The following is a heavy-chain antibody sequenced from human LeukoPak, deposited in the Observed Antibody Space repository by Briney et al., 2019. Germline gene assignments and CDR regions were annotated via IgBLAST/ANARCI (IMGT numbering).Heavy chain of an antibody. CDR3: ARDPGIAAAGTVGYFDS. V-gene: IGHV3-7*01. D-gene: IGHD6-13*01. CDR1: GFSFSSYW. J-gene: IGHJ4*02. CDR2: IKQEGSAR. Sequence: GGSLRLSCVASGFSFSSYWMSWVRQTPGKGLEWVANIKQEGSARYYVDSVTGRFTISRDNAMNSLYLQMNSLRVEDTAVYYCARDPGIAAAGTVGYFDSWDQGTLVTVSS.